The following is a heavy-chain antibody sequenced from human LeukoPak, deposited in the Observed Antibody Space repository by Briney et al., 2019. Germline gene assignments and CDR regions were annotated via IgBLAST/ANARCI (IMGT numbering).Heavy chain of an antibody. V-gene: IGHV4-59*01. J-gene: IGHJ4*02. CDR1: GGSISSYY. Sequence: SETLSLTCTVSGGSISSYYWNWIRQPPGKGLEWIGYIYYSGSTNYNPSLKSRVTISVDTSKNQFSLKLSSVTAADTAVYYYARANGYSSAADYWGQGTLVTVSS. CDR3: ARANGYSSAADY. CDR2: IYYSGST. D-gene: IGHD6-25*01.